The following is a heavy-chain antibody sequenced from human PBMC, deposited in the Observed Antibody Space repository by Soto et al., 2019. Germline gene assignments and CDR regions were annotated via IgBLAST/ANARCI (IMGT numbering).Heavy chain of an antibody. CDR1: GGSISTSSHY. D-gene: IGHD6-19*01. J-gene: IGHJ2*01. CDR3: TRRVAGTSRYFDL. V-gene: IGHV4-39*01. Sequence: QLQLQESGPGLVKPSETLSLTCTVSGGSISTSSHYWGWIRQPPGKGLEWIGSMYYTGSTYYNPSLKRRVTISVDTSKNQFSVKLTSVTAADTAVYYCTRRVAGTSRYFDLWGRGTLVTVSS. CDR2: MYYTGST.